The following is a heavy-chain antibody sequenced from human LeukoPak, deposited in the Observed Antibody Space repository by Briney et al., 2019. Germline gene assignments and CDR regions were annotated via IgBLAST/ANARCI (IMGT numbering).Heavy chain of an antibody. V-gene: IGHV3-21*01. CDR2: ISSSSSYI. Sequence: GGSLSLSCAASGFTFSSYSMNWVRQAPGQGLEWVSYISSSSSYIYYTDSVKDRFTIPKDNAQISLHLQMNSLRAEDTAVYYCARRPEELWWRYYYYMDVWGKGTTVSISS. D-gene: IGHD3-16*01. CDR1: GFTFSSYS. CDR3: ARRPEELWWRYYYYMDV. J-gene: IGHJ6*03.